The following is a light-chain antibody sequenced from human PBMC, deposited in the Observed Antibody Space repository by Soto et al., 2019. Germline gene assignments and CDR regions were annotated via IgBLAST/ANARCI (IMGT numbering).Light chain of an antibody. Sequence: QSVLTQPPSVSAAPGQKVTISCSGSSSNIGNNYVSWYQQLPGTAPKLLIYENNKRPSGIPDRFSGSKSGTSATLGINGLQTGDEADYYCGTWDSSLSVLWVFGGGTKLTVL. CDR1: SSNIGNNY. CDR3: GTWDSSLSVLWV. V-gene: IGLV1-51*02. J-gene: IGLJ3*02. CDR2: ENN.